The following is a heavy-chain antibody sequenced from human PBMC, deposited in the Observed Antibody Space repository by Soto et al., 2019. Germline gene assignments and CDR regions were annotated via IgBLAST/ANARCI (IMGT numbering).Heavy chain of an antibody. D-gene: IGHD1-20*01. J-gene: IGHJ6*02. CDR3: ARDRPLTGTVECYYYGMDV. V-gene: IGHV1-3*01. Sequence: ASVKVSCKASGYTFTSYAMHWVRQAPGQRLEWMGWINAGNGNTKYSQKFQGRVTITRDTSASTAYMELSSLRSEDTAVYYCARDRPLTGTVECYYYGMDVWGQGTTVTVSS. CDR1: GYTFTSYA. CDR2: INAGNGNT.